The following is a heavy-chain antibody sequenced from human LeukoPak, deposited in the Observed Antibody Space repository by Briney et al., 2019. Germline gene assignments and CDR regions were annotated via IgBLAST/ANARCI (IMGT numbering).Heavy chain of an antibody. CDR3: VRGRGRGTIESDY. J-gene: IGHJ4*02. CDR2: MNSNSGNT. V-gene: IGHV1-8*01. CDR1: GYTFTSYD. D-gene: IGHD1-1*01. Sequence: ASVKVSCKASGYTFTSYDINWVRQAAGQGLEWMGWMNSNSGNTVYAQKFQGRVTMTRNTYISTDYMELSRLTSEDTAVYYCVRGRGRGTIESDYWGQGTLVSVSS.